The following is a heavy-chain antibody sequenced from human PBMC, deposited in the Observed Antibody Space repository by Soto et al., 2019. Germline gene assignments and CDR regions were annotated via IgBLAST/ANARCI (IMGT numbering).Heavy chain of an antibody. Sequence: PSETLSLTCTVSGGSMSGYYWSWIRQPPGKGLEWIGCVSYFGSTNYNPSLKSRLTISRDTPKNQFSLKLNSVTAADTAVYHCARRIPTAGLFDYWGHGTLVTVSS. J-gene: IGHJ4*01. V-gene: IGHV4-59*12. CDR3: ARRIPTAGLFDY. CDR1: GGSMSGYY. CDR2: VSYFGST. D-gene: IGHD6-13*01.